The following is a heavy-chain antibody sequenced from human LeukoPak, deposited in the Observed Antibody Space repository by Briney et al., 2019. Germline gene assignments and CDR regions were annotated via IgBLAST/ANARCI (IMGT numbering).Heavy chain of an antibody. D-gene: IGHD1-26*01. J-gene: IGHJ4*02. V-gene: IGHV3-23*01. CDR2: ISGDADST. CDR1: GFTFSNYA. Sequence: GGSLRLSCAAFGFTFSNYAMSWVRQAPGRGLEWVSAISGDADSTYYADSVKGRFIISRDNFKNTLCLQVNSLRADDTAVYYCAKKEGGFDHWGQGALVTVSS. CDR3: AKKEGGFDH.